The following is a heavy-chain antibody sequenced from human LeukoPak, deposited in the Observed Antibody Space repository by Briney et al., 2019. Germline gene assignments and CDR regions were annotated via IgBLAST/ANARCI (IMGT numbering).Heavy chain of an antibody. J-gene: IGHJ5*02. Sequence: ASVKVSCKASGYTFTGYYMHRVRQAPGQGLEWMGWINPNSGGTNYAQKFQGRVTMTRDTSISTAYMELSRLRSDDTAVYYCAREYSSSRYGNWFDPWGQGTLVTVSS. CDR2: INPNSGGT. D-gene: IGHD6-13*01. CDR1: GYTFTGYY. CDR3: AREYSSSRYGNWFDP. V-gene: IGHV1-2*02.